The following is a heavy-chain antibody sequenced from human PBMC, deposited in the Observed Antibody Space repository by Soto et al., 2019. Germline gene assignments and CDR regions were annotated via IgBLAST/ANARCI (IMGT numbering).Heavy chain of an antibody. CDR2: IIPIFGTA. CDR3: ARAGQLGPGFDY. CDR1: GGTFSSYA. D-gene: IGHD6-6*01. J-gene: IGHJ4*02. Sequence: SVKVSCKASGGTFSSYAISWVRQAPGQGLEWMGGIIPIFGTANYAQKFQGRVTITADESTSTAYMELSSLRSEDTAVYYCARAGQLGPGFDYWGQGTLVTVSS. V-gene: IGHV1-69*13.